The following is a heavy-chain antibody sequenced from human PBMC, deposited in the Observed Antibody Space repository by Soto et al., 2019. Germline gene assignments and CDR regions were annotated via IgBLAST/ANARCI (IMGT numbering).Heavy chain of an antibody. CDR1: GGSISSYY. CDR2: IYYSGST. CDR3: ARQGYCSGGSCYNRSYYYYYYMDV. Sequence: SETLSLTCTVSGGSISSYYWSWIRQPPGKGLEWIGYIYYSGSTNYNPSLKSRVTISVDTSKNQFSLKLSSVTAADTAVYYCARQGYCSGGSCYNRSYYYYYYMDVWGKGTTVTVSS. J-gene: IGHJ6*03. D-gene: IGHD2-15*01. V-gene: IGHV4-59*08.